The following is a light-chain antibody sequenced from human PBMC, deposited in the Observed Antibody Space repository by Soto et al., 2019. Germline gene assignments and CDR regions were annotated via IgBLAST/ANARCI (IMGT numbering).Light chain of an antibody. CDR2: GAS. CDR1: QSVRSN. V-gene: IGKV3-15*01. J-gene: IGKJ1*01. Sequence: IVRTQSPSTLSSSPGERATLSCRASQSVRSNLDWYKQKPGQAPRLLSYGASTRATGIPARFSGSGSGTDFTLSIGSLKSEDFEIYYCQQYNTWPPTFGQGTKVDIK. CDR3: QQYNTWPPT.